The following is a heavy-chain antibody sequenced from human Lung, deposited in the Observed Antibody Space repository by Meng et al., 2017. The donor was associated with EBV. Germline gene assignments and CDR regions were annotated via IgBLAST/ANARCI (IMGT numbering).Heavy chain of an antibody. D-gene: IGHD5-18*01. CDR2: IYYSGST. CDR3: ARAVDTGYFDY. J-gene: IGHJ4*02. Sequence: VQLPEPGPGLVKRAQTMSLTCTVSGCSISSGGHYWSWIRQHPGKSLEWIGYIYYSGSTYYNPSLKSLVSISVDTSNNQFSLKLSSVTAADTAVYYCARAVDTGYFDYWGQGTLVTVSS. V-gene: IGHV4-31*01. CDR1: GCSISSGGHY.